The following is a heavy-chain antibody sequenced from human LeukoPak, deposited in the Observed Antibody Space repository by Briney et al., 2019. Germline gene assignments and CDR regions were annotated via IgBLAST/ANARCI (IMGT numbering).Heavy chain of an antibody. V-gene: IGHV3-9*01. CDR3: ARVCRYSGYDWDY. CDR2: ISWNSGSM. D-gene: IGHD5-12*01. Sequence: GGSLRLSCAASGFIFDDYAMHWVRQAPGKGLEWVSGISWNSGSMVYADSVKGRFTISRDNAKNSLYLQMNSLRAEDTAVYYCARVCRYSGYDWDYWGQGTLVTVSS. CDR1: GFIFDDYA. J-gene: IGHJ4*02.